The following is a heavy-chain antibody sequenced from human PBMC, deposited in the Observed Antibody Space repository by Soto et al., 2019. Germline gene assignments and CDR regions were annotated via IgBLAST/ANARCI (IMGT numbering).Heavy chain of an antibody. Sequence: QVQLQESGPGLVKPSQTLSLTCTVSGASITGGGTSWAGTRRPQGKAREWIGSIYYSGSTYYNPSLKSRVTISVDTSKNQFSLKLSSVTAADTAVYYCARGVADTAMVTDYWGQGTLVTVSS. D-gene: IGHD5-18*01. CDR2: IYYSGST. CDR3: ARGVADTAMVTDY. CDR1: GASITGGGTS. J-gene: IGHJ4*02. V-gene: IGHV4-31*03.